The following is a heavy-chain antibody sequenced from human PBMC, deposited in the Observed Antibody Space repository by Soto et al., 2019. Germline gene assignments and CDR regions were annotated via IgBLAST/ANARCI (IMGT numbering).Heavy chain of an antibody. CDR1: GGSVSSYY. Sequence: SETLSLTCTVSGGSVSSYYLGWIRQPPGKGLEWIGYIYYSGGTKYNPSLKSRVTMSVDTSNNQFSLKVSSVTAADTAVYYCARHSNRNYGLYYFDFWGLGALVTVSS. D-gene: IGHD4-4*01. J-gene: IGHJ4*02. V-gene: IGHV4-59*08. CDR3: ARHSNRNYGLYYFDF. CDR2: IYYSGGT.